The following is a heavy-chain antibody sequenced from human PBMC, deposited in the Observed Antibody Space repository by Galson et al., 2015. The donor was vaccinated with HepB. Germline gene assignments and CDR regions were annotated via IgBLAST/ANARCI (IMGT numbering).Heavy chain of an antibody. D-gene: IGHD3-22*01. CDR2: ISYDGSNK. J-gene: IGHJ3*02. Sequence: SLRLSCAASGFTFSSYAMHWVRQAPGKGLEWVAVISYDGSNKYYADSVKGRFTISRDNSKNTLYLQMNSLRAEDTAVYYCARDDYDSSGDNKDGGAFDIWGQGTMVTVSS. V-gene: IGHV3-30*04. CDR1: GFTFSSYA. CDR3: ARDDYDSSGDNKDGGAFDI.